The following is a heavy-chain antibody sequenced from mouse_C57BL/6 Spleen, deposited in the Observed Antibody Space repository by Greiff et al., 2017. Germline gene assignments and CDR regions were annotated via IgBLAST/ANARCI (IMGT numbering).Heavy chain of an antibody. CDR2: IDPSDSYT. J-gene: IGHJ1*03. D-gene: IGHD4-1*01. Sequence: VQLQQPGAELVKPGASVKLSCKASGYTFTSYWMQWVKQRPGQGLEWIGEIDPSDSYTNYNQKFKGKATLTVDTSSSTAYMQLSSLTSEDSAVYYCARGTGTRWYFDVWGTGTTVTVSS. CDR3: ARGTGTRWYFDV. V-gene: IGHV1-50*01. CDR1: GYTFTSYW.